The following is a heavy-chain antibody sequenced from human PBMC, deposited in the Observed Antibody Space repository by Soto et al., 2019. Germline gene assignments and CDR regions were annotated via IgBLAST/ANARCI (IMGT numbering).Heavy chain of an antibody. D-gene: IGHD3-22*01. J-gene: IGHJ4*02. V-gene: IGHV1-18*01. CDR3: ARDPRVYYDSSGYYWVY. Sequence: QVRLVQSGAEVKKPGASVKVSCKASGYTFSSYAISWVRQAPGQGLEWMGWISAYNGNTNYAQNFKGRVTMTTDTSTSTAYMELRSLRSDDTAVYYCARDPRVYYDSSGYYWVYWGQGTLVTVSS. CDR1: GYTFSSYA. CDR2: ISAYNGNT.